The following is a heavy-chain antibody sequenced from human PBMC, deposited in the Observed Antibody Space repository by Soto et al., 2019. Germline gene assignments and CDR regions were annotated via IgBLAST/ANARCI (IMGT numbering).Heavy chain of an antibody. CDR2: IYYSGST. D-gene: IGHD1-1*01. Sequence: SETLSLTCTVSGGSISSYYWSWIRQPPGKGLEWIGYIYYSGSTNYNPSLKSRVTISVDTSKNQFSLKLSSVTAADTAVYYCARHGGLRYQTTVYYYYYMDVWGKGTTVTVSS. V-gene: IGHV4-59*08. J-gene: IGHJ6*03. CDR1: GGSISSYY. CDR3: ARHGGLRYQTTVYYYYYMDV.